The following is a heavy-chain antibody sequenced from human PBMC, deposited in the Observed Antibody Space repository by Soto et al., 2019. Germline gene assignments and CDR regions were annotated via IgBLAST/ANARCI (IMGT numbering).Heavy chain of an antibody. D-gene: IGHD3-3*01. V-gene: IGHV4-59*12. CDR2: IYFTGST. CDR1: GGSISSYY. Sequence: SETLSLTCTVSGGSISSYYWSWIRQPPGKGLEWIGYIYFTGSTNYNPSLKSRVTISVDTSKNQFSLKLTSVTAADSAVYYCAQSLWRGYKAWFDPWGQGTLVTVSS. CDR3: AQSLWRGYKAWFDP. J-gene: IGHJ5*02.